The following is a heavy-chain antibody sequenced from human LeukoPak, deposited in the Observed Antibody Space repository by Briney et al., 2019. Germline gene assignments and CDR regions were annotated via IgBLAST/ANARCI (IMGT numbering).Heavy chain of an antibody. Sequence: GGSLRLSCAASGFTFSGYYMSWIRQAPGKGLEWVSYISSSGSTIYYADSVKGRFTISRDNAKNSLYLQMNSLRAEDTAVYYCARAEYYDSRGYYEYGMDVWGQGTTVTVSS. D-gene: IGHD3-22*01. CDR3: ARAEYYDSRGYYEYGMDV. CDR1: GFTFSGYY. J-gene: IGHJ6*02. V-gene: IGHV3-11*01. CDR2: ISSSGSTI.